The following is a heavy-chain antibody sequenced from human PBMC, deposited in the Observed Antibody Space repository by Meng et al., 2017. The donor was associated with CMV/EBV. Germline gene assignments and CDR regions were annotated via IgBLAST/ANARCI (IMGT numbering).Heavy chain of an antibody. CDR1: GGTFSSYA. D-gene: IGHD4-17*01. CDR3: AREVDDYGDGWYFDL. J-gene: IGHJ2*01. CDR2: IIPIFGTA. Sequence: QVQRLRSGAGGKRPGSSVKVSCKASGGTFSSYAISWVRQAPGQGLEWMGGIIPIFGTANYAQKFQGRVTITADESTSTAYMELSSLRSEDTAVYYCAREVDDYGDGWYFDLWGRGTLVTVSS. V-gene: IGHV1-69*12.